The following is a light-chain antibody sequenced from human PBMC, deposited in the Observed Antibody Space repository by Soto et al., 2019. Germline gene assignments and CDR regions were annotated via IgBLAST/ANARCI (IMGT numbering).Light chain of an antibody. CDR1: SSDVGGYSY. J-gene: IGLJ1*01. CDR2: EVS. V-gene: IGLV2-8*01. CDR3: SSYAGSNNFV. Sequence: QSALTQPPSASGSPGQSVTISCTGTSSDVGGYSYVSWYQQHPDKAPKLMIYEVSKRPSGVPDRFSGSKSGNTASLTVSGLQAEDEADYYCSSYAGSNNFVFGTGTKLTVL.